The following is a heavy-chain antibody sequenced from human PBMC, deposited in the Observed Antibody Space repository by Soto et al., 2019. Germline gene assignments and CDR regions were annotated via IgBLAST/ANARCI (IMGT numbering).Heavy chain of an antibody. CDR3: ARVVRGVIITLGAFDI. CDR2: IYYSGST. D-gene: IGHD3-10*01. J-gene: IGHJ3*02. CDR1: GGSISSSSYY. Sequence: PSETLSLTCTVSGGSISSSSYYWGWIRQPPGKGLEWIGSIYYSGSTYYNPSLKSRVTISVDTSKNQFSLKLSSVTAADTAVYYCARVVRGVIITLGAFDIWGQGTMVTVSS. V-gene: IGHV4-39*01.